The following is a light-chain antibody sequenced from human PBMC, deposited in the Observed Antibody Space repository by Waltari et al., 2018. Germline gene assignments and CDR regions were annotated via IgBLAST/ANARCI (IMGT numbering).Light chain of an antibody. Sequence: DIQMTQSPSTLSASVGDRIIITCRASQSISNWLAWYQQKPGKAQKLLIYKAITLEIGVPSRFSGSGSGTVFTLTISSLQPDDFATYYCQQYNSYSLLTFGGGTKVEIE. J-gene: IGKJ4*01. V-gene: IGKV1-5*03. CDR1: QSISNW. CDR3: QQYNSYSLLT. CDR2: KAI.